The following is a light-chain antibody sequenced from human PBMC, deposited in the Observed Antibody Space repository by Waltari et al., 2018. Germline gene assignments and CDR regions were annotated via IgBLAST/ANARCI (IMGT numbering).Light chain of an antibody. CDR3: QNHERLPAV. CDR1: QSIVRY. J-gene: IGKJ1*01. CDR2: GAS. V-gene: IGKV3-20*01. Sequence: EIVLTQSPGTLSLSPGARATLSCRASQSIVRYLIWYQQKPCQAPRLLIYGASTRAACIPDRFSGSGSGTDFSLTISRLEPEDFAVYYCQNHERLPAVFGRGTKVEIK.